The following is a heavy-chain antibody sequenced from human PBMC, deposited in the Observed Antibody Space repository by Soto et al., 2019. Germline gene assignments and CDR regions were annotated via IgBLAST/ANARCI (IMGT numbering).Heavy chain of an antibody. D-gene: IGHD2-2*01. CDR3: AKDTSSSPYYMDV. CDR1: GFTFSNFA. J-gene: IGHJ6*03. Sequence: GGSLRLSCAASGFTFSNFAMSWVRHALGKGLEWVSEITGSTGTTYYADSVRGRFIISRDNSQNTLHLQMNSLRPEDTAVYYCAKDTSSSPYYMDVWGKGTTVTVSS. CDR2: ITGSTGTT. V-gene: IGHV3-23*01.